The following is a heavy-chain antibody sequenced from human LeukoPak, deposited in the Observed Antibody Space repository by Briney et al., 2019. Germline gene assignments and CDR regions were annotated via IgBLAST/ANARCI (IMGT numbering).Heavy chain of an antibody. CDR1: GFSINNYA. V-gene: IGHV3-23*01. CDR2: IAGDGDGT. D-gene: IGHD7-27*01. CDR3: AKVFKSGNSWHWGDH. J-gene: IGHJ4*02. Sequence: GGSLRLSCAASGFSINNYAMIWVRQVPGKGLEWVSAIAGDGDGTYYADSVKGRFTVSRDESTNTLYLQMRSLTSEDTAVYYCAKVFKSGNSWHWGDHWGQGTLVTVSA.